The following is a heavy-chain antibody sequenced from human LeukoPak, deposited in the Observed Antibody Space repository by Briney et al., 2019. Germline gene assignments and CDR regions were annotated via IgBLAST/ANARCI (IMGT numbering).Heavy chain of an antibody. CDR3: AKDKGSSMAATLDY. CDR2: ISGSGGST. J-gene: IGHJ4*02. D-gene: IGHD2-15*01. V-gene: IGHV3-23*01. Sequence: GGSLRLSCAASGFTFSSYAMSWVRQAPGKGLEWVSAISGSGGSTYYADSVKGRFTISRDNSKNTLYLQMNSLRAEDTALYYCAKDKGSSMAATLDYWGQGTLVTVSS. CDR1: GFTFSSYA.